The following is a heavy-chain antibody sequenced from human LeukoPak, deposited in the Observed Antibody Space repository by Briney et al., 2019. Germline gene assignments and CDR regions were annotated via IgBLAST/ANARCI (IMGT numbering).Heavy chain of an antibody. CDR3: ARGQGTTRPPSFDY. J-gene: IGHJ4*02. CDR1: GYTFTSYD. Sequence: ASVKVSFKASGYTFTSYDINWVRQAPGQGLVWMGWMNPNSGNTGYAQKFQGRVTMTRNTSISTAYMELSSLRSEDTAVYYCARGQGTTRPPSFDYWGQGTLVTVSS. V-gene: IGHV1-8*01. CDR2: MNPNSGNT. D-gene: IGHD4-17*01.